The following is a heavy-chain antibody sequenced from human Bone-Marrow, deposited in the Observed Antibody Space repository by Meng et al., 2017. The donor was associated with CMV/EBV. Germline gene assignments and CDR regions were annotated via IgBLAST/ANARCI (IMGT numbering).Heavy chain of an antibody. CDR3: ASAEGYCSSTSCYSGDYYYGMDV. J-gene: IGHJ6*02. Sequence: SVKVSCKASGYTFTSYDINWVRQATGQGLEWMGGIIPILGIANYAQKFQGRVTITADKSTSTAYMELSSLRSEDTAVYYCASAEGYCSSTSCYSGDYYYGMDVWGQGTTVTVSS. CDR1: GYTFTSYD. D-gene: IGHD2-2*01. CDR2: IIPILGIA. V-gene: IGHV1-69*10.